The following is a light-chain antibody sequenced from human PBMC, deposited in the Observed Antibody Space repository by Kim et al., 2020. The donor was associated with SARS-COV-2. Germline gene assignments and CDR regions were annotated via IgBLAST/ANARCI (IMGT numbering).Light chain of an antibody. CDR3: NSRDSSGNHLV. Sequence: AVGRTVRSKCQGDSRRSYYASWYQQKPGQAPVLVIYGKNNRPSGIPDRFCGASSGNTASLTITGAQAEDEADDYCNSRDSSGNHLVFGGGTQLTVL. CDR1: SRRSYY. CDR2: GKN. V-gene: IGLV3-19*01. J-gene: IGLJ2*01.